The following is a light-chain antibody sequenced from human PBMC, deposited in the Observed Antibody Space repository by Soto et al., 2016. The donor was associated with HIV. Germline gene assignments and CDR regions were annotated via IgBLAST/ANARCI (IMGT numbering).Light chain of an antibody. Sequence: YVLTQPPSVSVAPGKTATITCGGDNIGRKSVNWYQQKPGQAPVLVVYDDTDRPSGISGRFAGSNSGSAATLTITKVEFGDEADYYCQVWDETSDSAVFAGGTKVTV. CDR3: QVWDETSDSAV. CDR1: NIGRKS. V-gene: IGLV3-21*03. CDR2: DDT. J-gene: IGLJ2*01.